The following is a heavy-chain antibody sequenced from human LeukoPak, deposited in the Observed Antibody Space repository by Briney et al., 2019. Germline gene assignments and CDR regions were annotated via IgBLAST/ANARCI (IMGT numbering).Heavy chain of an antibody. Sequence: PSETLSLTCTVSGGSISSSSYYWGWIRQPPGKGLEWIGSIYYSGSTYYNPSLKSRVTISVDTSKNQFSLKLSSVTAADTAVYYCARHGGLRSAYSRAFDPWGQGTLVTVSS. CDR2: IYYSGST. CDR1: GGSISSSSYY. D-gene: IGHD6-13*01. V-gene: IGHV4-39*01. CDR3: ARHGGLRSAYSRAFDP. J-gene: IGHJ5*02.